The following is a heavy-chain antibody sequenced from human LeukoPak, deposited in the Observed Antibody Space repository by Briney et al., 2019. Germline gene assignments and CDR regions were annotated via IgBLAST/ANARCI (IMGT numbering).Heavy chain of an antibody. J-gene: IGHJ5*02. CDR3: ASNDDYGDGWFDP. D-gene: IGHD4-17*01. V-gene: IGHV4-34*01. Sequence: PSETLSLTCAVYGGSFSGYYWSWIRQPPGKGLEWIGEINHSGSTNYNPSLKSRVTISVDTSKNQFSLKLSSVTAADTAVYYCASNDDYGDGWFDPRGQGTLVTVSS. CDR1: GGSFSGYY. CDR2: INHSGST.